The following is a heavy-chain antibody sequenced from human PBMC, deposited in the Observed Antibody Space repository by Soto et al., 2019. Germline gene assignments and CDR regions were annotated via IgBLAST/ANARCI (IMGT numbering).Heavy chain of an antibody. V-gene: IGHV5-51*01. CDR1: GYSFTSYW. CDR2: IYPGGSDT. J-gene: IGHJ6*02. Sequence: GESLKISCKGSGYSFTSYWIGWVRQMPGKGLEWMGIIYPGGSDTRYSPSFQGQVTISADKSISTAYLQWSSLKASDTAMYYCARHPPGSSSWYGGYYYYYGMDVWGQGTTVTVSS. CDR3: ARHPPGSSSWYGGYYYYYGMDV. D-gene: IGHD6-13*01.